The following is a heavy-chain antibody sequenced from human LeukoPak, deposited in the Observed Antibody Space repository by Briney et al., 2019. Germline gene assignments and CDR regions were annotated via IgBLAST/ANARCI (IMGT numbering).Heavy chain of an antibody. CDR1: GGSISSYY. D-gene: IGHD3-16*01. CDR2: IYYSGST. J-gene: IGHJ3*02. V-gene: IGHV4-59*01. Sequence: PSETLSLTCTVSGGSISSYYWSWIRQPPGKGLEWIGYIYYSGSTNYNPSLKSRVTISVDTSKNQFSQKLSSVTAADTAVYYCARQRGSYNAFDIWGQGTMVTVSS. CDR3: ARQRGSYNAFDI.